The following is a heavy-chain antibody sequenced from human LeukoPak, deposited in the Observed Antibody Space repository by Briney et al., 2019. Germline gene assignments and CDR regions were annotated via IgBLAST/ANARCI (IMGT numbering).Heavy chain of an antibody. CDR1: GGSFSGYY. Sequence: SETLSLTCAVYGGSFSGYYWSWIRQPPGKGLEWIGEINHSGSTNYNPSLKSRVTISVDTSKNQFSLKLSSVTAADTAVYYSASRQLWLRRGWFDPWGQGTLVTVSS. CDR3: ASRQLWLRRGWFDP. J-gene: IGHJ5*02. V-gene: IGHV4-34*01. D-gene: IGHD5-18*01. CDR2: INHSGST.